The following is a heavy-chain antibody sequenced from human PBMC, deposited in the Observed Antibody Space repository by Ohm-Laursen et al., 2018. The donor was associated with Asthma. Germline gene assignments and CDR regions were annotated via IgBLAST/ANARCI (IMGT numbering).Heavy chain of an antibody. CDR1: GGTFSSYA. V-gene: IGHV1-69*01. CDR2: IIPIFGTA. CDR3: ARSWSTVTIFGVDPRWDYYGMDV. Sequence: GSSVKVSCKASGGTFSSYAISWVRQAPGQGLEWMGGIIPIFGTANYAQKFQGRVTITADESTSTAYMELSSLRSEDTAVYYCARSWSTVTIFGVDPRWDYYGMDVWGQGTTVTVSS. D-gene: IGHD3-3*01. J-gene: IGHJ6*02.